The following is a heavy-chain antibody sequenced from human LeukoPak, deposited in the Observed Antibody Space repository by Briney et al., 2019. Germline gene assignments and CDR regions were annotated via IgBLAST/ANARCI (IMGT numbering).Heavy chain of an antibody. J-gene: IGHJ4*02. CDR3: ARRYSSGWPFDH. CDR1: GGSFGGYY. CDR2: INHSGST. Sequence: SETLSLTCAVYGGSFGGYYWSWIRQPPGKGLEWIGEINHSGSTNYNPSLKSRVTISVDTSKNQFSLKLSSVTAADTAVYYCARRYSSGWPFDHWGQGTLVTVSS. V-gene: IGHV4-34*01. D-gene: IGHD6-19*01.